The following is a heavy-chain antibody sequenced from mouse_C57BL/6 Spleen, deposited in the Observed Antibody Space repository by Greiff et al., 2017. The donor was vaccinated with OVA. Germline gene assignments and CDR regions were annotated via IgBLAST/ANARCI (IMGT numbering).Heavy chain of an antibody. D-gene: IGHD3-2*02. CDR1: GFTFSDAW. CDR3: TRGSGYPWFAY. Sequence: EVKVVESGGGLVQPGGSMKLSCAASGFTFSDAWMDWVRQSPEKGLEWVAEIRNKANNHATYYAESVKGRFTISRDDSKSSVYLQMNSLRAEDTGIYYCTRGSGYPWFAYWGQGTLVTVSA. V-gene: IGHV6-6*01. J-gene: IGHJ3*01. CDR2: IRNKANNHAT.